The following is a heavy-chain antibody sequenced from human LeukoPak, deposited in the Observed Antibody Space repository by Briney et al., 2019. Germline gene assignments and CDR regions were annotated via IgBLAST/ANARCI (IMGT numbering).Heavy chain of an antibody. CDR3: SRGGDSSGLNRFAY. D-gene: IGHD3-22*01. CDR2: ISTYNGNT. Sequence: ASVKVSCKASGYTFTSYGISWVGQAPGQGIEWVGWISTYNGNTNYAQKLQGRVTMTRHTSTTTAYMQLRSLRSDDTAVYYCSRGGDSSGLNRFAYWGQGTLVTVSS. CDR1: GYTFTSYG. J-gene: IGHJ4*02. V-gene: IGHV1-18*01.